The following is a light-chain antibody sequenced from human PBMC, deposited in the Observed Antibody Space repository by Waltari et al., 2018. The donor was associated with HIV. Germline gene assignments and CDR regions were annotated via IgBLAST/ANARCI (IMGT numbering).Light chain of an antibody. CDR2: AAS. Sequence: DIQMTQSPSSLSASVGDRISITCRASQGVNKDLGWYQQKPGEAPKRLIYAASSLQSGVPSRFSGSGSETEFTLTISSLQPDDLGTYYCLQHNSLPYTFGQGTKLEI. CDR1: QGVNKD. V-gene: IGKV1-17*01. CDR3: LQHNSLPYT. J-gene: IGKJ2*01.